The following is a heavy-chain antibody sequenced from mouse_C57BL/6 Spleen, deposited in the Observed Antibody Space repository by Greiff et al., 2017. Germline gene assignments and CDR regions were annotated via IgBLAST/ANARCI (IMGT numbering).Heavy chain of an antibody. CDR1: GYAFSSSW. CDR2: IYPGDGDT. Sequence: QVQLKESGPELVKPGASVKISCKASGYAFSSSWMNWVKQRPGKGLEWIGRIYPGDGDTNYNGKFKGKATLTADKSSSTAYMQLSSLTSEESAVYFCARGYYYGSSYSYAMDYWGQGTSVTVSS. J-gene: IGHJ4*01. CDR3: ARGYYYGSSYSYAMDY. V-gene: IGHV1-82*01. D-gene: IGHD1-1*01.